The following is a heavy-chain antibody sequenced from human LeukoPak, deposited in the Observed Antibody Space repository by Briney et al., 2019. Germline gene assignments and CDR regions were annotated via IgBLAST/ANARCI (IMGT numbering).Heavy chain of an antibody. J-gene: IGHJ3*01. Sequence: SETLSLTCTVSGGSISSYYWSWIRQPPGKGLEWIRYIYTSGSTNYNPSLKSRVTISVDTSKNQFSLKLSSVTAADTAVYYCARPQPVEYSSSSGAFDVWGQGTMVTVSS. D-gene: IGHD6-6*01. CDR1: GGSISSYY. V-gene: IGHV4-4*09. CDR2: IYTSGST. CDR3: ARPQPVEYSSSSGAFDV.